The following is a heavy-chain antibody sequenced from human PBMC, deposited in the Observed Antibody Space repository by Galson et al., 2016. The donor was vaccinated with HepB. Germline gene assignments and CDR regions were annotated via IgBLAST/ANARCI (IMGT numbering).Heavy chain of an antibody. Sequence: SLRLSCAASGFTFSSYAMSWARQAPGKELEWVSSIGGSGAATRYADSAKGRFTISRDNSESTLFLQMDSLRAGDTAVYYCGKPYTSGWLTSFDHWGQGTLVTVSS. J-gene: IGHJ4*02. CDR2: IGGSGAAT. D-gene: IGHD6-19*01. CDR1: GFTFSSYA. CDR3: GKPYTSGWLTSFDH. V-gene: IGHV3-23*01.